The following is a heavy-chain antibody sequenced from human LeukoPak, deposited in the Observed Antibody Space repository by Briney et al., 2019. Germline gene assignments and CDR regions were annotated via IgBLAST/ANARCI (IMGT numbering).Heavy chain of an antibody. J-gene: IGHJ4*03. Sequence: GGSLRLSCAASGFTFSSYGMHWVRQAPGKGLEWVAVIWYDGSNKYYADSVKGRFTISRDYSKNTLYLQMNSLRAEDTAVYYCARDLGSWPGSYFDYWGQGTLVTVSS. V-gene: IGHV3-33*01. CDR1: GFTFSSYG. D-gene: IGHD3-10*01. CDR2: IWYDGSNK. CDR3: ARDLGSWPGSYFDY.